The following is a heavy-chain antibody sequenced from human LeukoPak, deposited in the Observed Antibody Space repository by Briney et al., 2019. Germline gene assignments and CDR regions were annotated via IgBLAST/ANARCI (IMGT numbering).Heavy chain of an antibody. Sequence: GGSLRLPCAASGFTFSSYGMHWARQAPGKVLEWVAFIRYDGSNKYYADSVKGRFTISRDNSKNTLYLQMNSLRAEDTAVYYCAKGLNWGSWYFGYWGQGTLVTVSS. CDR1: GFTFSSYG. D-gene: IGHD7-27*01. CDR3: AKGLNWGSWYFGY. J-gene: IGHJ4*02. V-gene: IGHV3-30*02. CDR2: IRYDGSNK.